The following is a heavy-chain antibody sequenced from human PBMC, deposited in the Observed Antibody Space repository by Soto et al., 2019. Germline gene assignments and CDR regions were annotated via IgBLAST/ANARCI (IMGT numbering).Heavy chain of an antibody. V-gene: IGHV1-18*01. CDR1: GYTLTSYG. J-gene: IGHJ5*02. CDR2: ISAYNGNT. CDR3: ARHSSRGYNWFDP. Sequence: ASVKVSCKASGYTLTSYGLSWVRQAPGQGLEWMGWISAYNGNTNYAQKLQGRGTMTTDTSTSTAYMELRSLRSDDTAVYSCARHSSRGYNWFDPWGQGTLVSVSS.